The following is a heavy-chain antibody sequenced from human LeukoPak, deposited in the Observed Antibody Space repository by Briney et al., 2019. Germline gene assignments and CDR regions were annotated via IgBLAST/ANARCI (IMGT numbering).Heavy chain of an antibody. Sequence: PSETLSLTCTVSGGSISGYYWSWIRQPPGKGLEWIGEINHSGSTNYNPSLKSRVTISVDTSKNQFSLKLSSVTAADTAVYYCARIGDTAMAYAFDIWGQGTMVTVSS. J-gene: IGHJ3*02. CDR2: INHSGST. CDR3: ARIGDTAMAYAFDI. CDR1: GGSISGYY. D-gene: IGHD5-18*01. V-gene: IGHV4-34*01.